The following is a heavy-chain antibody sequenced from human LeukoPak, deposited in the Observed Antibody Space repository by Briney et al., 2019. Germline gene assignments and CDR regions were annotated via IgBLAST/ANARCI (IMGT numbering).Heavy chain of an antibody. CDR1: GGSISSYY. CDR2: IYYSGST. Sequence: SETLSLTCTVSGGSISSYYWSWIRQPPGKGLEWIAYIYYSGSTNYNPSLKSRVTISVDTSKNQFSLKLSSVTAADTAVYYCAREGAYCSSTSCHDAFDIWGQGTMVTVSS. CDR3: AREGAYCSSTSCHDAFDI. D-gene: IGHD2-2*01. J-gene: IGHJ3*02. V-gene: IGHV4-59*01.